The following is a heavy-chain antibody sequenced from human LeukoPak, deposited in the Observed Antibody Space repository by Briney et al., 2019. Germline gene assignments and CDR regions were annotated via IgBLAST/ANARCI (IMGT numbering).Heavy chain of an antibody. CDR1: GGSFSRNA. CDR2: FIPILGIA. J-gene: IGHJ6*02. D-gene: IGHD2-2*02. Sequence: SVKVSCKASGGSFSRNAISWVRQAPGQRLEWMGRFIPILGIATYAQKFQGRVTITADRSTTTAYMELGSLRSEDTAVYYCARIQAVGVPVAIDAYYSYGMDVWGQGTAVTVSS. CDR3: ARIQAVGVPVAIDAYYSYGMDV. V-gene: IGHV1-69*04.